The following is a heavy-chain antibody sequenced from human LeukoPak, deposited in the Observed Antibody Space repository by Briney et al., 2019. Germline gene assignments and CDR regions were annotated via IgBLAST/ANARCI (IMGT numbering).Heavy chain of an antibody. CDR3: ARDYQSRAARPGCLGY. CDR1: GFTFSSYE. Sequence: HPGGSLRLSCAASGFTFSSYEMNWVRQAPGKGLEWVSYISSSGSTIYYADSVKGRFTISRDNAKNSLYLQMNSLRAEDTAVYYCARDYQSRAARPGCLGYWGQGTLVTVSS. CDR2: ISSSGSTI. V-gene: IGHV3-48*03. J-gene: IGHJ4*02. D-gene: IGHD6-6*01.